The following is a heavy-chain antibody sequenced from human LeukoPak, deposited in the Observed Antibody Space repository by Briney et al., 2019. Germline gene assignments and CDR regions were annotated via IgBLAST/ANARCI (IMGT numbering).Heavy chain of an antibody. J-gene: IGHJ4*02. V-gene: IGHV4-39*07. Sequence: SETLSLTCTVSGGSISGSSYYWGWIRQPPGKGLEWIGEINHSGSTNYNPSLKSRVTISIDTSKNQFSLKLSSVTAADTAVYYCARVIDYWGQGTLVTVSS. CDR2: INHSGST. CDR3: ARVIDY. CDR1: GGSISGSSYY.